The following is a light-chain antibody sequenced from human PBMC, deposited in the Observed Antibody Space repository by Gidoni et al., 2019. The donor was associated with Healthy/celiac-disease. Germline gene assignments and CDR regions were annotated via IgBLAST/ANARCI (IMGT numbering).Light chain of an antibody. CDR1: QSVSSSY. V-gene: IGKV3-20*01. CDR3: QQYGSSPPHSLT. J-gene: IGKJ4*01. CDR2: GAS. Sequence: EIVLTQSPGTLSLSPGERATLSCRASQSVSSSYLAWYQQKPGQAPRLLIYGASSRATGIPDRFSGSGSGTDFTLTISRLEPEDFAVYYCQQYGSSPPHSLTFGGGTKVEIK.